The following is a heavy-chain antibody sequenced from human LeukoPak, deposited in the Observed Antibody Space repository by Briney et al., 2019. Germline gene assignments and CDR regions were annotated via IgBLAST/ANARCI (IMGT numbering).Heavy chain of an antibody. CDR1: GYTFTSYA. CDR2: INAGNGNT. CDR3: AMSPDPFGAAAGTNWFDP. D-gene: IGHD6-13*01. J-gene: IGHJ5*02. Sequence: ASVKVSCKASGYTFTSYAMHWVRQAPGQRLEWMGWINAGNGNTKYSQKFQGRVTITADESTSTAYMELSSLRSEDTAVYYCAMSPDPFGAAAGTNWFDPWGQGTLVTVSS. V-gene: IGHV1-3*01.